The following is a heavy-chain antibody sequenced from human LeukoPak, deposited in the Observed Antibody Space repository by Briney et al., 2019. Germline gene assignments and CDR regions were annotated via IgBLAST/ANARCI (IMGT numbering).Heavy chain of an antibody. V-gene: IGHV1-8*01. CDR2: INPNSGNT. Sequence: GASVKVSCKASGYTFTSYDINWVRQATGQGLEWMGWINPNSGNTGYSQKFQGRVTMTRNTSISTAYMELSSLRSEDTTVYYCATKGYCSSTSCPPVLDYWGQGTLVTVSS. CDR1: GYTFTSYD. J-gene: IGHJ4*02. D-gene: IGHD2-2*01. CDR3: ATKGYCSSTSCPPVLDY.